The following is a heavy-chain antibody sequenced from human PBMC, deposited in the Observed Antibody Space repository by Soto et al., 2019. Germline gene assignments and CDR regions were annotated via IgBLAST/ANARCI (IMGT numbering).Heavy chain of an antibody. Sequence: ASVKVSCKASGYTFTGYYMHWVRQAPGQGLEWMGWINPNSGGTNYAQKFQGRVTMTSDTSISTAYMELSRLRSDDTAVYYCARVVAVAGTDYFDYWGQGTLVTVSS. D-gene: IGHD6-19*01. J-gene: IGHJ4*02. CDR1: GYTFTGYY. CDR2: INPNSGGT. V-gene: IGHV1-2*02. CDR3: ARVVAVAGTDYFDY.